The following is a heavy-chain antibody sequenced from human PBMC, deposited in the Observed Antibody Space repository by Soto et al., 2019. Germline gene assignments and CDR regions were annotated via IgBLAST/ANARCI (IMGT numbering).Heavy chain of an antibody. V-gene: IGHV1-18*01. Sequence: ASVKVSCKASGYTFTSYGISWVRQAPGQGLEWMGIINPSNGNTSYAQKLQGRVTMTTDTSTSTVYMELSSLRSEDTAVYYCARARAPVTRDDAFDIWGQGTMVTVSS. D-gene: IGHD4-17*01. CDR2: INPSNGNT. CDR1: GYTFTSYG. CDR3: ARARAPVTRDDAFDI. J-gene: IGHJ3*02.